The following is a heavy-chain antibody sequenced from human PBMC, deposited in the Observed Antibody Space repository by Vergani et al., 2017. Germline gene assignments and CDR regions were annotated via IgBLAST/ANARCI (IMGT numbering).Heavy chain of an antibody. D-gene: IGHD5/OR15-5a*01. J-gene: IGHJ5*02. CDR2: ISAYNGNT. Sequence: QVQLVQSGAEVKKPGASVKVSCKASGYTFTSYGISWVRQAPGQGLEWMGWISAYNGNTNYAQKLQGRVTMTTDTTTSTAYMELRRLRSDDTAVYYCARNGYSVYDFGWFDPWGQGTLVTVSS. V-gene: IGHV1-18*04. CDR1: GYTFTSYG. CDR3: ARNGYSVYDFGWFDP.